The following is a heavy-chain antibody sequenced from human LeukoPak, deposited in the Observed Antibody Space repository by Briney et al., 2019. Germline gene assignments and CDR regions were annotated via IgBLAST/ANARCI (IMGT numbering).Heavy chain of an antibody. J-gene: IGHJ6*03. CDR3: ARLIILGSIAARPAGYYMDV. Sequence: PSETLSLTCTVSGDFSRVSYCSWLRQPPGKGLEWIGYIHSSGATTYNPSHGGRAAMSVDTSKGQFSLRLSSATAADTAMYYCARLIILGSIAARPAGYYMDVWGKGTTVTVSS. CDR1: GDFSRVSY. D-gene: IGHD6-6*01. CDR2: IHSSGAT. V-gene: IGHV4-4*09.